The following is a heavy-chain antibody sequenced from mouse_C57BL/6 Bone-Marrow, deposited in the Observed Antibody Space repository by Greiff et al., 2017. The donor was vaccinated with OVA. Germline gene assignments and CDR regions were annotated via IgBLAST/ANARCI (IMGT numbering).Heavy chain of an antibody. J-gene: IGHJ2*01. CDR2: IYPRSGNT. V-gene: IGHV1-81*01. CDR3: ARLYYDYFDY. D-gene: IGHD2-4*01. CDR1: GYTFTSYG. Sequence: QVQLQQSGAELARPGASVKLSCKASGYTFTSYGISWVKQRTGQGLEWIGEIYPRSGNTYYNEKFKGKATLTADKSSSTAYMGLRSLTSEDSAVSFCARLYYDYFDYWGQGTTLTVSS.